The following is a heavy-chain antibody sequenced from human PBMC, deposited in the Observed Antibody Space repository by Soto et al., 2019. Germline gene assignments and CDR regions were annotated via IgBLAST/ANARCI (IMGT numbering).Heavy chain of an antibody. CDR2: IYYSGST. V-gene: IGHV4-59*01. J-gene: IGHJ6*02. Sequence: QVQLQESGPGLVKPSETLSLTCTVSGGSISSYYWSWIRQPPGKGLEWIVYIYYSGSTNYNPSLKSRVTISVDTAKNQFSLKLSSVTAADTDVYYCARDPSRYYGMDVWCQGTTVPVS. CDR1: GGSISSYY. CDR3: ARDPSRYYGMDV.